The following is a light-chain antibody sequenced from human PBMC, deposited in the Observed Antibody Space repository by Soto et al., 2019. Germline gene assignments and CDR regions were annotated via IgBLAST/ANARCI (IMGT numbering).Light chain of an antibody. Sequence: EIVVTQSPGTMTLSPGESATLSCRASQSVSSANFAWYQQKPGQAPRILIYGASSRATGIPDSFSGSGSGTVSTLTIRRLEPEDFAVYYCKQYGSSPTFGQGTKVDIK. CDR2: GAS. CDR1: QSVSSAN. J-gene: IGKJ1*01. CDR3: KQYGSSPT. V-gene: IGKV3-20*01.